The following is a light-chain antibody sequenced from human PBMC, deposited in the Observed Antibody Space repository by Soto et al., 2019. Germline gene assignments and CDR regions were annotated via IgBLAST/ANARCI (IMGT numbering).Light chain of an antibody. CDR1: SSDVGGYEY. CDR2: EVS. V-gene: IGLV2-8*01. Sequence: QSALTQPPSASGSPGQSVTISCTGTSSDVGGYEYVSWYQQHPGKAPKLMIYEVSKRPSGAPDRFSGYKSGNTASLTVSGLQAEDVADYSCSSYAGSNNLVFGGGTKLTVL. CDR3: SSYAGSNNLV. J-gene: IGLJ2*01.